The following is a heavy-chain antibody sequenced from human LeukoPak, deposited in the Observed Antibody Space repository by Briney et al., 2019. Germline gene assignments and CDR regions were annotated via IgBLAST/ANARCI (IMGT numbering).Heavy chain of an antibody. D-gene: IGHD2-2*02. Sequence: PGGSLRLSCAASGFTFSSYGMHWVRQAPGKGLEWVASIRYDGSNKYYADSVKGRFTISRNNSKNTLYLQMNSLRAEDTAVYYCAKGLYCGSTSCSTPDYWGQGTLVTVSS. CDR3: AKGLYCGSTSCSTPDY. CDR2: IRYDGSNK. CDR1: GFTFSSYG. J-gene: IGHJ4*02. V-gene: IGHV3-30*02.